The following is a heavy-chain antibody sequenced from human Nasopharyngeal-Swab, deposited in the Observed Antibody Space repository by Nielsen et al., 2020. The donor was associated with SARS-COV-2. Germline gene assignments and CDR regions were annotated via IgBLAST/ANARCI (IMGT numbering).Heavy chain of an antibody. Sequence: WVRQAPGQGLEWMGRINPNSGGTNYAQKFQGRVTMTRDTSISTAYMELSRLRSDDTAVYYCARAPSVRLNWFDPWGQGTLVTVSS. V-gene: IGHV1-2*06. CDR3: ARAPSVRLNWFDP. D-gene: IGHD5-12*01. J-gene: IGHJ5*02. CDR2: INPNSGGT.